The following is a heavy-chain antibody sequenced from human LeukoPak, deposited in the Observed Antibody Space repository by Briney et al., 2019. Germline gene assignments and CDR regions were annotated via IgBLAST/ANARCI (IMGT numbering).Heavy chain of an antibody. Sequence: PGGSLRLSCEASGFTFSSYEMNWVRQAPGKGLEWVSYISSSGSTMYSADSVKGRFTVSRDNSKNTLYLQMDSLRAEDTAVYYCAKDRMVAPGEVEVGDYWGQGTLVTVSS. D-gene: IGHD3-16*01. CDR2: ISSSGSTM. CDR3: AKDRMVAPGEVEVGDY. CDR1: GFTFSSYE. J-gene: IGHJ4*02. V-gene: IGHV3-48*03.